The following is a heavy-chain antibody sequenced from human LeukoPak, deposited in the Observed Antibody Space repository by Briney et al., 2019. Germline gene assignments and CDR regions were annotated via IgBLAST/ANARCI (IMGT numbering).Heavy chain of an antibody. D-gene: IGHD4-11*01. V-gene: IGHV1-18*01. CDR3: ARERTTIVSGTTIGAY. Sequence: ASVKVSCKASGYTFTSYGISWVRQAPGQGLEWMGWISGYNGNTNYAQKLQGRVAMTADTHTGTAYMALRSLRSDDTAVYYCARERTTIVSGTTIGAYWGQGTLVTVYS. J-gene: IGHJ4*02. CDR1: GYTFTSYG. CDR2: ISGYNGNT.